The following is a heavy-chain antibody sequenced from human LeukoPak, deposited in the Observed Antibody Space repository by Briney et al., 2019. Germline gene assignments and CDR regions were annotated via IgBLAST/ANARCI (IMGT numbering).Heavy chain of an antibody. V-gene: IGHV3-30*02. D-gene: IGHD5-18*01. CDR2: IWYDVRDK. J-gene: IGHJ4*02. Sequence: GRSLRPSCAASGFTFSGCGIHWVRQAPGNGLEWVAFIWYDVRDKYYADSVKGSFTIPRHNSKNTLYLQMNSLRAEDTAVSYCAKDPYRYGSYFDYWGQGTLVTVSS. CDR1: GFTFSGCG. CDR3: AKDPYRYGSYFDY.